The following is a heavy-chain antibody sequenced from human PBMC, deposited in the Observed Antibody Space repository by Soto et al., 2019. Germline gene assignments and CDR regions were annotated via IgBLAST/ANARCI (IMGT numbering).Heavy chain of an antibody. D-gene: IGHD3-10*01. CDR3: ATVYYYGSGSYYYFDY. CDR2: FDPEDGET. V-gene: IGHV1-24*01. CDR1: GYTLTELS. J-gene: IGHJ4*02. Sequence: ASVKVSCKVSGYTLTELSMHWVRQAPGKGLEWMGGFDPEDGETIYAQKFQGRVTMTEDTSTDTAYMKLSSLRSEDTAVYYCATVYYYGSGSYYYFDYWGQGTLVTVSS.